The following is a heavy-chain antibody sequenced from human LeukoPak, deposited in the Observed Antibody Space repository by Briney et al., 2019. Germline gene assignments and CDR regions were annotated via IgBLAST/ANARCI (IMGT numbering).Heavy chain of an antibody. D-gene: IGHD3-10*01. J-gene: IGHJ4*02. CDR1: GGSISSSSYY. V-gene: IGHV4-39*01. Sequence: SETLSLTCTVSGGSISSSSYYWGWIRQPPGKGLEWIGGIYYSGSTYYNPSLKSRVTISVDTSKNQFSLKLSSVTAADTAVYYCARHIRDLWFGELLYFDYWGQGTLVTVSS. CDR2: IYYSGST. CDR3: ARHIRDLWFGELLYFDY.